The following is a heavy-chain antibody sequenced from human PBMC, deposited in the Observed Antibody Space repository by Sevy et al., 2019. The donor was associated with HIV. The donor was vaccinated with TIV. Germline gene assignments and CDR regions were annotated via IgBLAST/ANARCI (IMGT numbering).Heavy chain of an antibody. CDR3: AREKSCGGACYHFDY. CDR2: ISSSGSTI. V-gene: IGHV3-11*01. Sequence: GGSLRLSCAASGFTFSDYYMSWIRQAPGKGLEWVSYISSSGSTIYYADSVKGRFTISRDNAKNSLYLQMNSLRAEDTALYFCAREKSCGGACYHFDYWGQGTLVTVSS. D-gene: IGHD2-21*02. CDR1: GFTFSDYY. J-gene: IGHJ4*02.